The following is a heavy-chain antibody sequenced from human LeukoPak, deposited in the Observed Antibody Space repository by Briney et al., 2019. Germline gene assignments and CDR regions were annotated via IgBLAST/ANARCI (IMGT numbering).Heavy chain of an antibody. V-gene: IGHV3-30*18. CDR2: ISYAGDKK. J-gene: IGHJ4*02. CDR3: AKPLFHSDQGKCFDY. Sequence: GGSLRLSCAASGFTLTRYGMHWVRQAPGKGLEWMAFISYAGDKKYYADSVKGRFTISRDTSKNTLYLQMDSLRAEDTAVYYCAKPLFHSDQGKCFDYWSQGTLVTVSS. CDR1: GFTLTRYG. D-gene: IGHD1-26*01.